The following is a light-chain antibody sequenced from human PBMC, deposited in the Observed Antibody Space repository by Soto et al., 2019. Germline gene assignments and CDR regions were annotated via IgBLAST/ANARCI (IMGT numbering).Light chain of an antibody. J-gene: IGLJ3*02. Sequence: QSVMTQPPSVSGAPGQRVTISCTGSSSNIGAGYDVHWYQQLPGTAPKLLIDDNSNRPSGVPDRFSGSKSGTSAYLAITGLQAEDEADYYCQSYDSRNWVFCGGTNLTVL. V-gene: IGLV1-40*01. CDR1: SSNIGAGYD. CDR2: DNS. CDR3: QSYDSRNWV.